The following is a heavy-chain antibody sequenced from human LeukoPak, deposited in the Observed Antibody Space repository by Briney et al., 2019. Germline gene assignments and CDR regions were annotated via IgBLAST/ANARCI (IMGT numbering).Heavy chain of an antibody. CDR3: AKDSSRSYLDY. CDR1: GFIFSSYG. D-gene: IGHD6-13*01. CDR2: ILYDGSNK. J-gene: IGHJ4*02. V-gene: IGHV3-30*02. Sequence: GGSLRLSCAASGFIFSSYGMHWVRQAPGKGLEWVAFILYDGSNKDYADSVKGRFTISRDNSKKTLYLQTSSLRAEDTAVYYCAKDSSRSYLDYWGQGTLVTVSS.